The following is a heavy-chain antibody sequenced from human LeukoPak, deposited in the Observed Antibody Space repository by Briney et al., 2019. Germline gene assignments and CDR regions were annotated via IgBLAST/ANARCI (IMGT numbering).Heavy chain of an antibody. Sequence: GGSLRLSCAASGFTFSSYSMNWVRQAPGKGLEWVSSISSSSSYIYYADSVKGRFTISRDNAKNSLYLQMNSLRAEDTAVYYCARMDYDILTGYYPGYSFDYWGQGTLVTVSS. CDR2: ISSSSSYI. J-gene: IGHJ4*02. CDR3: ARMDYDILTGYYPGYSFDY. D-gene: IGHD3-9*01. CDR1: GFTFSSYS. V-gene: IGHV3-21*01.